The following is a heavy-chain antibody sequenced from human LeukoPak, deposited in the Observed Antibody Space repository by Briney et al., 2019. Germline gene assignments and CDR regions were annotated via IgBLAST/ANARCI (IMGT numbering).Heavy chain of an antibody. V-gene: IGHV1-2*02. Sequence: ASVKVSCKASGYTFTSYYMHWVRQAPAQGLEWMGWINPNSGGTNYAQKFQGRVTMTRDTSISTAYMELSRLRSDDTAVYYCARDMYYYHSSGYPAYWGQGTLVTVSS. CDR1: GYTFTSYY. J-gene: IGHJ4*02. CDR2: INPNSGGT. CDR3: ARDMYYYHSSGYPAY. D-gene: IGHD3-22*01.